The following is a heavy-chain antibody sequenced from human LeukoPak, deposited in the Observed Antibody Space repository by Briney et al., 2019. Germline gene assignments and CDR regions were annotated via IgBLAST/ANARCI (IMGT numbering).Heavy chain of an antibody. Sequence: SETLSLTCAVYGGSFSGYYWSWIRQPPGKGLEWIGDINHSGSTNYNPSLKSRVTISVDTSKNQFSLKLSSVTAADTAVYYCARSRVVVTAIPGAFDIWGQGTMVTVSS. J-gene: IGHJ3*02. CDR3: ARSRVVVTAIPGAFDI. CDR1: GGSFSGYY. D-gene: IGHD2-21*02. V-gene: IGHV4-34*01. CDR2: INHSGST.